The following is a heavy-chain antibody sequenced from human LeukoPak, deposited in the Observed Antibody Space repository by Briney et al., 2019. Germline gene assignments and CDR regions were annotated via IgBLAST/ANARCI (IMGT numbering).Heavy chain of an antibody. J-gene: IGHJ4*02. CDR3: ARGGDSSGYYFDY. V-gene: IGHV4-31*03. CDR2: IYHSGRS. D-gene: IGHD3-22*01. CDR1: GDSISNGVKY. Sequence: SETLSLTCTVSGDSISNGVKYWSWIRQHPGRGLEWIGYIYHSGRSYYNPSLKSRITMSVDTSKNQFSLNLSSVTAADTAVYYCARGGDSSGYYFDYWGQGTLVTVSS.